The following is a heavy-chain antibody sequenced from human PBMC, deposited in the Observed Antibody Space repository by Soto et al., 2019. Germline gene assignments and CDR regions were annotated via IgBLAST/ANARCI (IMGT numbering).Heavy chain of an antibody. Sequence: QVQLVQSGAEVKKPGASVKVSCKASGYTFTSYDINWVRQATGQGLEWMGWMNPNSGNTGYAQKFQGRVTMTRNTSGRTAYMVLSSLRSEDTALFYCARALYGDNVDYWGQGTLVTFSS. V-gene: IGHV1-8*01. D-gene: IGHD4-17*01. J-gene: IGHJ4*02. CDR1: GYTFTSYD. CDR2: MNPNSGNT. CDR3: ARALYGDNVDY.